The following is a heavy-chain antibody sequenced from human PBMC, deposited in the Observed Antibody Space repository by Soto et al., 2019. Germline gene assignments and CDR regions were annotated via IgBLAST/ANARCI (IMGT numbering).Heavy chain of an antibody. D-gene: IGHD6-6*01. CDR1: GYSFTSYW. Sequence: GESLKISCKGSGYSFTSYWIGWVRQMPGKGLEWMGIIYPGDSDTRYSPSFQGQVTISADKSISTAYLQWSSLKASDTAMYYCARLRGLAARPPQGPTDDVYYYYGMDVWGQGTTVTVSS. CDR3: ARLRGLAARPPQGPTDDVYYYYGMDV. CDR2: IYPGDSDT. J-gene: IGHJ6*02. V-gene: IGHV5-51*01.